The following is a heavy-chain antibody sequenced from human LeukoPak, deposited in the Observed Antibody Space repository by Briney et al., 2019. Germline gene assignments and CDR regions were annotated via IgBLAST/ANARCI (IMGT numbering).Heavy chain of an antibody. J-gene: IGHJ5*02. CDR3: ARDQWWDLQRIWFDP. V-gene: IGHV4-39*07. Sequence: SETLSLTCTVSGGSISSSSYYWGWIRQPPGKGLEWIGSIYYSGSTYYNPSLKSRVTISVDTSENQFSLKLNSVTAADTAIYYCARDQWWDLQRIWFDPWGQGTLVTVSS. D-gene: IGHD2-15*01. CDR1: GGSISSSSYY. CDR2: IYYSGST.